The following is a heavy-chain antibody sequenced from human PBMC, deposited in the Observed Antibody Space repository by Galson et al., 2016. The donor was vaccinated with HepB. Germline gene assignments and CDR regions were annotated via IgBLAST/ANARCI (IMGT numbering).Heavy chain of an antibody. CDR1: GYNFTTTYW. CDR3: ARPLQNSYGLDS. J-gene: IGHJ4*02. V-gene: IGHV5-51*01. D-gene: IGHD5-18*01. CDR2: IYPGDSDT. Sequence: QSGAEVKKPGESLKISYKASGYNFTTTYWITWVRQMPGKVLEWMGMIYPGDSDTRYSPPFQGQVIISVDKSISTAYLQWSSLKASDTAMYYCARPLQNSYGLDSWGQGTLVTVSS.